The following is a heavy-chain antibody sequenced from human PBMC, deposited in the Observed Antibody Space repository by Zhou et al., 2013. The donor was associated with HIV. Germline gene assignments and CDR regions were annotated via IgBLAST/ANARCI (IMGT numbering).Heavy chain of an antibody. V-gene: IGHV1-18*01. CDR2: ISVYNGNT. J-gene: IGHJ2*01. CDR1: GGTFSALA. CDR3: AREGSQYGSSSHNWYFDL. D-gene: IGHD6-6*01. Sequence: QVHLIQSGAEVKTPGSSVTLSCKVYGGTFSALALSWVRQAPGQGLEWMGWISVYNGNTNYVQKLQGRVTMTTDTSTSTAYMELRSLRSDDTAVYYCAREGSQYGSSSHNWYFDLWGPGTLVTVSS.